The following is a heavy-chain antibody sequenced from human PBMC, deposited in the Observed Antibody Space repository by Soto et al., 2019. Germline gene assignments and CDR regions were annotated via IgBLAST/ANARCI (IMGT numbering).Heavy chain of an antibody. CDR1: GFTFSTSS. Sequence: EVQLVESGGGLGQPGGSLRLSCVVSGFTFSTSSMNWVRQARGKGLEWVSYISSSSNTIYADSVKGRFTISRDNAKNSLYLQMNSLRDEDTAVYYCARVIWSGYLTSDYWGQGTLVTVSS. CDR2: ISSSSNTI. V-gene: IGHV3-48*02. J-gene: IGHJ4*02. D-gene: IGHD3-3*01. CDR3: ARVIWSGYLTSDY.